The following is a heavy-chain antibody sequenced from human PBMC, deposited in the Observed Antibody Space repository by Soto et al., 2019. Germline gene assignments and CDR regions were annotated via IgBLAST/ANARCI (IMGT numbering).Heavy chain of an antibody. CDR3: ARDAAKLKKNAFDI. D-gene: IGHD1-7*01. J-gene: IGHJ3*02. CDR2: ISAYNGNT. Sequence: GASVKVSCKASGYTFTSYGISWVRQAPGQGLEWMGWISAYNGNTNYAQKLQGRVTMTTDTSTSTAYMELRSLRSDDTAVYYCARDAAKLKKNAFDIWGQGTMVTVSS. CDR1: GYTFTSYG. V-gene: IGHV1-18*01.